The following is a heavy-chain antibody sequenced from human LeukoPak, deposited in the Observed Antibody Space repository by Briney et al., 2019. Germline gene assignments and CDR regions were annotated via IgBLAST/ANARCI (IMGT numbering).Heavy chain of an antibody. J-gene: IGHJ5*02. CDR1: GFTFSSYA. Sequence: GGSLRLSCAASGFTFSSYAVSWVRQAPGKGLEWVSAISGSGGSTYYADSVKGRFTISRDNSKNTLYLQMNSLRAEDTAVYYCAKDRGFHNWFDPWGQGTLVTVSS. CDR2: ISGSGGST. V-gene: IGHV3-23*01. CDR3: AKDRGFHNWFDP.